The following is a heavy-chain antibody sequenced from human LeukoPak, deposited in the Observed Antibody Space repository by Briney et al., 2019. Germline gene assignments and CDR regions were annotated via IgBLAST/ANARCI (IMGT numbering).Heavy chain of an antibody. CDR1: GFTFSGSA. Sequence: PGGSLRLSCAASGFTFSGSAMHWVRQASGKGLEWVGRIRSKANCYATAYAASVKGRFTISRDDSKNTAYLQMNSLKTEDTAVYYCTRHMEIAAYDSSGYQYYFDYWGQGTLVTVSS. J-gene: IGHJ4*02. CDR3: TRHMEIAAYDSSGYQYYFDY. CDR2: IRSKANCYAT. V-gene: IGHV3-73*01. D-gene: IGHD3-22*01.